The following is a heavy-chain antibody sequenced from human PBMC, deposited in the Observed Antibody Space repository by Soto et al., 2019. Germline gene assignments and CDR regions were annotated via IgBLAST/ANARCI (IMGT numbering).Heavy chain of an antibody. CDR2: ISTYNGDA. D-gene: IGHD3-10*01. Sequence: GASVKVSCKTSGYTFNTYGVTWVRQAPGQGLEWIGWISTYNGDANYAQSVQGRVTMTTDTSTSTAYMELSSLRSDDTAVYYCAGYYGSGSYYKDYYYYYMDVWGKGTTVTVSS. V-gene: IGHV1-18*01. CDR1: GYTFNTYG. J-gene: IGHJ6*03. CDR3: AGYYGSGSYYKDYYYYYMDV.